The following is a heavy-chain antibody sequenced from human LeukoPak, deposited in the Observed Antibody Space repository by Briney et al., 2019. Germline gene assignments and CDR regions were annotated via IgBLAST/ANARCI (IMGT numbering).Heavy chain of an antibody. J-gene: IGHJ3*02. D-gene: IGHD3-16*02. V-gene: IGHV4-59*01. CDR1: GGSISSYY. CDR3: ARDSDYDYVWGSYRFFVGGAFDI. Sequence: SETLSLTCTVSGGSISSYYWSWIRQPPGKGLEWIGYIYYSGSTNYNHSLKSRVTTSVDTSKDQFSLKLSSVTAADTAVYYCARDSDYDYVWGSYRFFVGGAFDIWGQGTMVTVSS. CDR2: IYYSGST.